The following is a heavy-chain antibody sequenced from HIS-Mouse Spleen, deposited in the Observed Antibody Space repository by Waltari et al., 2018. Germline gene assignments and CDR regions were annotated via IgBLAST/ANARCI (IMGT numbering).Heavy chain of an antibody. CDR3: AREIPYSSSWYDWYFDL. CDR1: GGSISSSSYY. CDR2: IYYSGST. Sequence: QLQLQESGPGLVKPSETLSLPCTVSGGSISSSSYYCGGIRQPPGKGLEWIGSIYYSGSTYYNRSLKSRVTISVDTSKNQFSLKLSSVTAADTAVYYCAREIPYSSSWYDWYFDLWGRGTLVTVSS. V-gene: IGHV4-39*07. J-gene: IGHJ2*01. D-gene: IGHD6-13*01.